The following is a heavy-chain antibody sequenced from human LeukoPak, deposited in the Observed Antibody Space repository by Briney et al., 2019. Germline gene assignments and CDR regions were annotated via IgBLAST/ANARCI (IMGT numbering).Heavy chain of an antibody. Sequence: PSETLSLTCTVSGGSISSSSYYWGWIRQPPGKGLEWIGSIYYSGSTYYNPSLKSRVTISVDTSKNQFSLKLSSVTAADTAVYYCARHPALLNITIFEVVIMDYFDYWGQGTLVTVSS. D-gene: IGHD3-3*01. CDR1: GGSISSSSYY. J-gene: IGHJ4*02. V-gene: IGHV4-39*01. CDR2: IYYSGST. CDR3: ARHPALLNITIFEVVIMDYFDY.